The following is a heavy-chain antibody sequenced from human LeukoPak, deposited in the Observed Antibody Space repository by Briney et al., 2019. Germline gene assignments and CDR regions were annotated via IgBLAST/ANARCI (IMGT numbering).Heavy chain of an antibody. V-gene: IGHV3-30-3*01. CDR1: GFTFSSYA. CDR2: ISYDGSNK. J-gene: IGHJ4*02. D-gene: IGHD6-13*01. Sequence: GRSLRLSCAASGFTFSSYAMHWVRRAPGKGLEWVAVISYDGSNKYYADSVKGRFTISRDNSKNTLYLQMNSLRAEDTAVYYCARDSGDGSSWYVYWGQGTLVTVSS. CDR3: ARDSGDGSSWYVY.